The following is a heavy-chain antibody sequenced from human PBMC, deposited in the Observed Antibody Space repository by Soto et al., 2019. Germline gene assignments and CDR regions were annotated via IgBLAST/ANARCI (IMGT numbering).Heavy chain of an antibody. J-gene: IGHJ4*02. CDR3: ASDSSGWSFDY. V-gene: IGHV3-74*01. CDR2: INSDGNST. CDR1: GFTFSSYW. Sequence: GGSLRLSCAASGFTFSSYWMHWVRQAPGKGLVWVSRINSDGNSTSYADSVKAPFTISRDNAKNTLYLQMNSLRAAETAVYYCASDSSGWSFDYWGQGTLVTVSS. D-gene: IGHD6-19*01.